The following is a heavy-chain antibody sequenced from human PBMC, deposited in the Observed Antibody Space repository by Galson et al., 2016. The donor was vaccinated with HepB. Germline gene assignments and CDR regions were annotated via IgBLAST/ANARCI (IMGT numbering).Heavy chain of an antibody. J-gene: IGHJ4*02. D-gene: IGHD3-22*01. CDR2: ISYDGSNK. CDR3: AKVRDSSGYGGDYFDY. V-gene: IGHV3-30*18. CDR1: GFTFSSYG. Sequence: SLRLSCAASGFTFSSYGMHWVRQAPGKGLEWVAVISYDGSNKYYADSVKGRFTISRDNSKNTLYLQMNSLRAEDTAVYYCAKVRDSSGYGGDYFDYWGQGTLVTVSS.